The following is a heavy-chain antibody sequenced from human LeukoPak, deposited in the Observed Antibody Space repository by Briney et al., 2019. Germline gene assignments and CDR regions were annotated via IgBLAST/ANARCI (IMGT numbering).Heavy chain of an antibody. CDR2: ISAHNGNT. CDR1: GGTFSSYA. D-gene: IGHD3-22*01. V-gene: IGHV1-69*13. CDR3: ASLTLYYYDSSGYYRTSDY. J-gene: IGHJ4*02. Sequence: ASVKVSCKASGGTFSSYAISWVRQAPGQGLEWMGWISAHNGNTNYAQKFQGRVTITADESTSTAYMELSSLRSEDTAVYYCASLTLYYYDSSGYYRTSDYWGQGTLVTVSS.